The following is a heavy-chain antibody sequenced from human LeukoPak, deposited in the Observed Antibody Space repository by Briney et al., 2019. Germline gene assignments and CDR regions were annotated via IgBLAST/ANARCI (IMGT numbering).Heavy chain of an antibody. CDR1: GFTFSSYW. CDR3: ARDMRYSLKDYYYGMDV. D-gene: IGHD4-11*01. J-gene: IGHJ6*02. Sequence: GGSLRLSCAASGFTFSSYWMHWVRQAPGKGLVWVSRINSDGSSTSYADSVKGRFTISRDNAKNTLYLQMNSLRAEDTAVYYCARDMRYSLKDYYYGMDVWGQGTLVTVSS. CDR2: INSDGSST. V-gene: IGHV3-74*01.